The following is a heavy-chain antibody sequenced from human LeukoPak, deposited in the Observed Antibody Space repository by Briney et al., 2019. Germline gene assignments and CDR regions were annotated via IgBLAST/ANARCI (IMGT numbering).Heavy chain of an antibody. D-gene: IGHD3-22*01. CDR1: GGSFSGYY. CDR3: ARGGYYYDSSGYYRPDYYFDY. V-gene: IGHV4-34*01. J-gene: IGHJ4*02. Sequence: SETLSLTCAVYGGSFSGYYWSWIRQPPGKGLEWIGEINHSGSTNYNPSLKGRVTISVDTSKNQFSLKLSSVTAADTAVYYCARGGYYYDSSGYYRPDYYFDYWGQGTLVTVSS. CDR2: INHSGST.